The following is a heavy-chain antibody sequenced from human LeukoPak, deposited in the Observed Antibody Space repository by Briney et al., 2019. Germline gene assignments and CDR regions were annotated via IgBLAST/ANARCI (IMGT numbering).Heavy chain of an antibody. CDR1: GGSISSGGYY. CDR2: IYYSGST. CDR3: ARAPTGYYDSSGLDY. Sequence: SETLSLTCTVSGGSISSGGYYWSWIRQHPGKGLGWIGYIYYSGSTYYNPSLKSRVTISVDTSKNQFSLKLNSVTAADTAVYYCARAPTGYYDSSGLDYWGQGTLVTVSS. J-gene: IGHJ4*02. V-gene: IGHV4-31*03. D-gene: IGHD3-22*01.